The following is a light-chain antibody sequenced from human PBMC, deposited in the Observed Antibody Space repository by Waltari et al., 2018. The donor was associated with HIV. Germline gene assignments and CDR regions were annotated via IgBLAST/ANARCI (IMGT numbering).Light chain of an antibody. CDR3: SSYSPRGSVV. Sequence: HSVLTQPASVSGSPGQSITISCSGPTSDLSSLNFVSWYQQSSGRAPKLILFEVSSRRSGSSDRFSGSTSGDTASLTIAALRTEDEADYFCSSYSPRGSVVFGGGTKVTVL. CDR1: TSDLSSLNF. CDR2: EVS. V-gene: IGLV2-14*01. J-gene: IGLJ3*02.